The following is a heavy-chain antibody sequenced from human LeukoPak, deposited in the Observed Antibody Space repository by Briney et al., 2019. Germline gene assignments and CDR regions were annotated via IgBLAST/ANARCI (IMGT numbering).Heavy chain of an antibody. CDR2: INHSGST. V-gene: IGHV4-31*03. CDR1: GGSISSGGYY. Sequence: SQTLSLTCTVSGGSISSGGYYWSWIRQHPGKGLEWIGEINHSGSTNYNPSLKSRVTISVDTSKNQFSLKLSSVTAADTAVYYCARVSGGRGHLGYYYGMDVWGQGTTVTVSS. CDR3: ARVSGGRGHLGYYYGMDV. J-gene: IGHJ6*02. D-gene: IGHD4-23*01.